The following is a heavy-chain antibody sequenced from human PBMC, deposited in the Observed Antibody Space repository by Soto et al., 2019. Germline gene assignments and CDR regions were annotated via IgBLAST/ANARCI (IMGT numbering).Heavy chain of an antibody. CDR2: ISGSGGST. D-gene: IGHD3-22*01. CDR3: AKFPMVYDSSGYLDY. J-gene: IGHJ4*02. Sequence: GGSLRLSCAASGFTFSSYAMSWVRQAPGKGLEWVSAISGSGGSTYYADSGKGRFTISSDNSKNTLYLQMNSLRAEDTAVYYCAKFPMVYDSSGYLDYWGQGTLVTVSS. CDR1: GFTFSSYA. V-gene: IGHV3-23*01.